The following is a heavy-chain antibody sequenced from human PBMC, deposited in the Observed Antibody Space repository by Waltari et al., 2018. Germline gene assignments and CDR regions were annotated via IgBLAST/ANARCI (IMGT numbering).Heavy chain of an antibody. CDR3: ARAEMAFDY. Sequence: QVQLVESGGGVVQPGRYLRLSCAAAGFTFSSYAMHWVRQAPGKGLEWVAVISYDGSNKYYADSVKGRFTISRDNSKNTLYLQMNSLRAEDTAVYYCARAEMAFDYWGQGTLVTVSS. J-gene: IGHJ4*02. CDR2: ISYDGSNK. V-gene: IGHV3-30-3*01. CDR1: GFTFSSYA. D-gene: IGHD5-12*01.